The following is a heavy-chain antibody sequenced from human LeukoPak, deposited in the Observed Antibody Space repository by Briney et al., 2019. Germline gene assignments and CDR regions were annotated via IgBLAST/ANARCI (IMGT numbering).Heavy chain of an antibody. V-gene: IGHV4-59*01. CDR3: ARGGGYDSPIGY. CDR1: VGSIITYY. J-gene: IGHJ4*02. Sequence: SETLSLTCTLSVGSIITYYWSSIPHPPGKGLECMGYIYHSGSTNYNPSLKSRVTISVDTSKNQFSLKLSSVTAADTAVYYCARGGGYDSPIGYWGQGALVTVSS. D-gene: IGHD5-12*01. CDR2: IYHSGST.